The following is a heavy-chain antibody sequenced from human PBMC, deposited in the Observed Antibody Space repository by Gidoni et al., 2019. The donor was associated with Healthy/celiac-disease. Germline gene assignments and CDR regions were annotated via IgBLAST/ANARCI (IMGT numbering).Heavy chain of an antibody. V-gene: IGHV4-38-2*01. CDR3: ARGDWVS. Sequence: QVQLQESGPGLVKLSETLSLTCAVSGYSISSGYYWGWIRQPPGKGLEWIGSIYHSGSTYYNPSLKSRVTISVDTSKNQFSLKLSSVTAADTAVYYCARGDWVSWGQGTLVTVSS. CDR1: GYSISSGYY. J-gene: IGHJ4*02. D-gene: IGHD3-9*01. CDR2: IYHSGST.